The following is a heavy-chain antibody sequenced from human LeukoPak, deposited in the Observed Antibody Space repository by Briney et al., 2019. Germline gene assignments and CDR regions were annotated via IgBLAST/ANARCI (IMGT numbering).Heavy chain of an antibody. V-gene: IGHV4-39*07. CDR2: IYYSGST. CDR3: ARGQEDDSSGYFVYYYYYMDV. CDR1: GGSISSSSYY. Sequence: PSETLSLTCTVSGGSISSSSYYWGWIRQPPGKGLEWIGSIYYSGSTYYNPSLKSRVTISVDTSKNQFSLKLSSVTAADTAVYYCARGQEDDSSGYFVYYYYYMDVWGKGTTVTVSS. J-gene: IGHJ6*03. D-gene: IGHD3-22*01.